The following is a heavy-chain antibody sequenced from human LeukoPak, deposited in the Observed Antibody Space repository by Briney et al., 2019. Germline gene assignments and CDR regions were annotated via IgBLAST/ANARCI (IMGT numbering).Heavy chain of an antibody. CDR2: IYYSGST. CDR3: ARAVISFGAAVAKGFDC. CDR1: GGSFSTYY. Sequence: SETLSLTCTVSGGSFSTYYWSWIRQPPGKGLEWIGYIYYSGSTDHNPSLKSRVTMSPDTSKNQFSLKLNSVTAADTAVYYCARAVISFGAAVAKGFDCWGQGTLVTVSS. J-gene: IGHJ4*02. V-gene: IGHV4-59*01. D-gene: IGHD3-16*01.